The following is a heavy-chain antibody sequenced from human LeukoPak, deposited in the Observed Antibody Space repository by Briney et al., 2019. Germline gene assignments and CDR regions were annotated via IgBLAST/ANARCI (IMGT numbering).Heavy chain of an antibody. V-gene: IGHV3-23*01. Sequence: GGSLRLSCAASGFTFSSYAMSWVRQAPGKGLEWVSGISGSGGSTYYADSVKGRFTISRDNSKNTLNLQMNSLRAEDTAVYYCAKFPSYQYYYYYMNVWGKGTTVTVSS. CDR2: ISGSGGST. J-gene: IGHJ6*03. CDR1: GFTFSSYA. CDR3: AKFPSYQYYYYYMNV.